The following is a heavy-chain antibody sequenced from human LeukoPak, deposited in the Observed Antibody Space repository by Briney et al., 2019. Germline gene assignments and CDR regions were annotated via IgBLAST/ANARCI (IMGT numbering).Heavy chain of an antibody. CDR2: ISSSSSYI. V-gene: IGHV3-21*01. D-gene: IGHD3-10*01. Sequence: PGGSLRLSCAASGFTFSSYSMNWVRQAPGKGLEWVSSISSSSSYIYYADSVKGRFTISRDNAKNSLYLQMNSLRAEDTAVYYCASMGLNYGSGSTFYWGQGTLVTVSS. J-gene: IGHJ4*02. CDR3: ASMGLNYGSGSTFY. CDR1: GFTFSSYS.